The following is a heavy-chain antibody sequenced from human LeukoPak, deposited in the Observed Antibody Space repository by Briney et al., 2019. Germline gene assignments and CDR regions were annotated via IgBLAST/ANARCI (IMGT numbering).Heavy chain of an antibody. J-gene: IGHJ4*02. Sequence: SETLSLTCTVSGGSISSYYWSWIRQPPGKGLEWIGYIYYSGSTNYNPSLKSRVTISVDTSKNQFSLKLSSVTAADTAVYYCARGTVAGTDDYWGQGTLVTVSS. CDR2: IYYSGST. CDR3: ARGTVAGTDDY. V-gene: IGHV4-59*08. CDR1: GGSISSYY. D-gene: IGHD6-19*01.